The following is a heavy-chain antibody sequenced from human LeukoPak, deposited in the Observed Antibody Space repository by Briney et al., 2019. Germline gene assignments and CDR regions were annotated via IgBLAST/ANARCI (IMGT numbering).Heavy chain of an antibody. V-gene: IGHV3-33*01. CDR1: GFTFNSYG. CDR3: ARARTTRGFDY. Sequence: GGSLRLSCAASGFTFNSYGMHWVRQAPGKGLEWVAFIWYDGSNKYYADSVTGRFTISRDNSKNTLYLQMNSLRAEDTAVYYCARARTTRGFDYWGQGTLVTVSS. J-gene: IGHJ4*02. D-gene: IGHD4-17*01. CDR2: IWYDGSNK.